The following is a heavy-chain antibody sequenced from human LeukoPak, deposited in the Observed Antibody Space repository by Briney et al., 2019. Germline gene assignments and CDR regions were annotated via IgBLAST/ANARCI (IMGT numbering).Heavy chain of an antibody. V-gene: IGHV4-34*01. Sequence: SETLSLTCAVYGGSFSGYYWSWIRQPPGKGLEWIGEINHRGSTNYNPSLKSRVTISVGTSKNQFSLKLSSVTAADTAVYYCARGTDSSGYYYWGQGTLVTVSS. D-gene: IGHD3-22*01. CDR2: INHRGST. CDR1: GGSFSGYY. CDR3: ARGTDSSGYYY. J-gene: IGHJ4*02.